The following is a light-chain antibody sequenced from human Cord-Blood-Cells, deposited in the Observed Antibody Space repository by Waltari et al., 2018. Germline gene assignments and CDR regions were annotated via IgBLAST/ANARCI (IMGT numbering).Light chain of an antibody. CDR1: SSDVGGYNY. CDR2: DVS. CDR3: SSYTSSSSYV. V-gene: IGLV2-14*01. Sequence: QSALTQPASVSGSPGQSITISCTGTSSDVGGYNYVSWYQQHPGKAPKLMIYDVSNRPSGVSNRFSGSKSANTASLPSSGLQAEDEADYYCSSYTSSSSYVFGTGTKVTVL. J-gene: IGLJ1*01.